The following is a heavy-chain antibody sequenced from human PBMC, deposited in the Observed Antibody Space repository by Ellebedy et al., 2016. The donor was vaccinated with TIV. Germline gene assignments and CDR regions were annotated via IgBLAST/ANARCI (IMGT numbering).Heavy chain of an antibody. CDR1: GYTFTSYG. D-gene: IGHD3-9*01. V-gene: IGHV1-18*01. CDR2: ISAYNGNT. J-gene: IGHJ4*02. CDR3: ARYDILTGPLSHPADY. Sequence: ASVKVSXXASGYTFTSYGISWVRQAPGQGLEWMGWISAYNGNTNYAQKLQGRVTMTTDTSTSTAYMELRSLRSDDTAVYYCARYDILTGPLSHPADYWGQGTLVTVSS.